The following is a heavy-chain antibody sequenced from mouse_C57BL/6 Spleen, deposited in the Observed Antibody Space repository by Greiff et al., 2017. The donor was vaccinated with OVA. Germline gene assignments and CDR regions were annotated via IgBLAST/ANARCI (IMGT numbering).Heavy chain of an antibody. CDR1: GFTFSDYY. Sequence: DVKLVESEGGLVQPGSSMKLSCTASGFTFSDYYMAWVRQVPEKGLEWVANINYDGSSTYYLDSLKSRFIISRDNAKNILYLQMSSLKSEDTATYYCARDSSGYFAYWGQGTLVTVSA. CDR3: ARDSSGYFAY. J-gene: IGHJ3*01. D-gene: IGHD3-2*02. V-gene: IGHV5-16*01. CDR2: INYDGSST.